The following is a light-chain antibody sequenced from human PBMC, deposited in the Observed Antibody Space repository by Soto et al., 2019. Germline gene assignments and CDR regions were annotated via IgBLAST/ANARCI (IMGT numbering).Light chain of an antibody. V-gene: IGLV1-40*01. CDR2: DRG. Sequence: QSVLTQPPSVAGAPGQGVTISCTGSSSNIGAGYDVHWYQQVPGTAPKFLISDRGYRPSGVPARFSVSKSGTSASLAITGLQSEDEADYYCQSYDTSLSAPIFGGGTKLTVL. J-gene: IGLJ2*01. CDR1: SSNIGAGYD. CDR3: QSYDTSLSAPI.